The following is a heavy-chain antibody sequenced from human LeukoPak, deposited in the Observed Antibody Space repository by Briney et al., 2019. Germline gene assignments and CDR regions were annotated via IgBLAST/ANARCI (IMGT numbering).Heavy chain of an antibody. CDR2: ISWDGGST. CDR3: AKGASMGYSGYDFLDYHYMDV. V-gene: IGHV3-43D*03. J-gene: IGHJ6*03. D-gene: IGHD5-12*01. Sequence: GGSLRLSCAASGFIFDDYAMHWVRQAPGKGLEWVSLISWDGGSTYYADSVRGRFTISRDNSRNSLYLQMNSLRAEDTALYYCAKGASMGYSGYDFLDYHYMDVWGKGTTVTVSS. CDR1: GFIFDDYA.